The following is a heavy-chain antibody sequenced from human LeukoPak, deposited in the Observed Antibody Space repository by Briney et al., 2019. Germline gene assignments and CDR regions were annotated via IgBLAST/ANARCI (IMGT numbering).Heavy chain of an antibody. J-gene: IGHJ4*02. CDR2: ISYDGSNK. D-gene: IGHD3-10*01. Sequence: GGSLRLSCAASGFTFSSYAMHWVRQAPGKGLEWVAVISYDGSNKYYADSVKGRFTISRDNSKNTLYLQMNSLRAEDTAVYYCARDGDYYGSGRPYYWGQGALVTVSS. CDR1: GFTFSSYA. V-gene: IGHV3-30*04. CDR3: ARDGDYYGSGRPYY.